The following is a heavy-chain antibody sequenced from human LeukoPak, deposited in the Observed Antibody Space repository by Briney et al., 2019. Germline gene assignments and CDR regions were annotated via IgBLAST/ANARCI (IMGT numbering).Heavy chain of an antibody. D-gene: IGHD3-22*01. CDR3: SRVRDSSGHSAADP. V-gene: IGHV1-69*13. CDR2: IIPIFGTA. Sequence: SVKVSCKASGGSFSSYAISWVRQAPGQGLEWMGGIIPIFGTANYAQKFQGRVTITADESTSTAYMELSSLRSEDTAVYYCSRVRDSSGHSAADPWGQGSLVTVSS. CDR1: GGSFSSYA. J-gene: IGHJ5*02.